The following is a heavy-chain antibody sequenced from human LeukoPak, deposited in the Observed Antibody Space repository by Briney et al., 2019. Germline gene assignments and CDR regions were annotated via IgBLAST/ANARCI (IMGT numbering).Heavy chain of an antibody. D-gene: IGHD6-19*01. CDR3: ARVMVAGRIDY. CDR2: INHSGST. V-gene: IGHV4-34*01. CDR1: GGSFSGYY. J-gene: IGHJ4*02. Sequence: ETLSLTCAVYGGSFSGYYWSWIRQPPGKGLEWIGEINHSGSTNYNPSLKSRVTISVDTSKNQFSLKLSSVTAADTAVYYCARVMVAGRIDYWGQGTLVTVSS.